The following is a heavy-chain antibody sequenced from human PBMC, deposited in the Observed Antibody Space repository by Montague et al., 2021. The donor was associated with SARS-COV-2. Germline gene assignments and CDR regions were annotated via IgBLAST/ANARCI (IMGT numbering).Heavy chain of an antibody. CDR3: ARGRQHFNMIVVVMTGGEYYFDX. CDR2: INHRGTS. CDR1: GGSFSDNY. V-gene: IGHV4-34*01. Sequence: SETLSLTCAVYGGSFSDNYWSWIRKPPGEGLEWIGEINHRGTSNYNPSLKSRVSISVDTSKNQFSLYLGSVTAADTAVYYCARGRQHFNMIVVVMTGGEYYFDXWGQGTLVTVSS. D-gene: IGHD3-22*01. J-gene: IGHJ4*02.